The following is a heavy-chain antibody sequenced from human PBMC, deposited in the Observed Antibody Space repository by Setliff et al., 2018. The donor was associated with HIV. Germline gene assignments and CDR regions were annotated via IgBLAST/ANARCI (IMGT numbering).Heavy chain of an antibody. D-gene: IGHD6-13*01. V-gene: IGHV4-59*08. Sequence: PSETLSLTCSVSGGSISTYYWSWIRQPPGKGLECIGYIYYSGSTNYSPSLMSRVTISVDTSKNQFSLNLSSVTAADTAVYYCARLGGYSSSWYVPYSQFMEVWGKGTTVTVSS. CDR3: ARLGGYSSSWYVPYSQFMEV. CDR1: GGSISTYY. J-gene: IGHJ6*03. CDR2: IYYSGST.